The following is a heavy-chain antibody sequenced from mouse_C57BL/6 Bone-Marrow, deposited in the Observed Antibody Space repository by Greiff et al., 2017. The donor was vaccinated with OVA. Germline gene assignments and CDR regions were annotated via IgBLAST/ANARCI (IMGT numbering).Heavy chain of an antibody. CDR1: GYAFSSSW. V-gene: IGHV1-82*01. J-gene: IGHJ4*01. CDR3: ARFTTVVATGDY. D-gene: IGHD1-1*01. CDR2: IYPGDGDT. Sequence: QVQLQQSGPELVKPGASVKISCKASGYAFSSSWMNWVKQRPGKGLEWIGRIYPGDGDTNYNGKFKGKATLTADKSSSTAYMQLSSLTSEDSAVYFCARFTTVVATGDYWGQGTSVTDSS.